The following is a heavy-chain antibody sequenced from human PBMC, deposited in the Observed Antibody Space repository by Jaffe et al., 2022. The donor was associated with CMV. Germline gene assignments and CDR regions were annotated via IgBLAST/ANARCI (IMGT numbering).Heavy chain of an antibody. Sequence: QVQLVESGGGVVQPGRSLRLSCAASGFTFSSYGMHWVRQAPGKGLEWVAVISYDGSNKYYADSVKGRFTISRDNSKNTLYLQMNSLRAEDTAVYYCAKDGAYSGSHYGSYFDYWGQGTLVTVSS. D-gene: IGHD1-26*01. J-gene: IGHJ4*02. CDR3: AKDGAYSGSHYGSYFDY. CDR2: ISYDGSNK. CDR1: GFTFSSYG. V-gene: IGHV3-30*18.